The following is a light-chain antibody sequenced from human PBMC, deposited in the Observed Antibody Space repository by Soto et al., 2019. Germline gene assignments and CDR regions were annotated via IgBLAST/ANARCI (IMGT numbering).Light chain of an antibody. J-gene: IGLJ1*01. V-gene: IGLV2-14*01. CDR2: DVS. CDR3: SSYRSSTTPFV. CDR1: TSDFGGYYF. Sequence: SAMTQPASVSGSPGQSITISCTGTTSDFGGYYFVSWFQQYPGKAPTLIIYDVSNRPSGSSSRFSGSKTGNTATLTISGLQAEDEADYYCSSYRSSTTPFVFGTGTKVTVL.